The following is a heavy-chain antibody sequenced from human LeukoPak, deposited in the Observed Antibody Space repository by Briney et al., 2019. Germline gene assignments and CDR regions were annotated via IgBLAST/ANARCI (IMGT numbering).Heavy chain of an antibody. CDR3: ARDLAHPVVTANWFDP. J-gene: IGHJ5*02. D-gene: IGHD2-21*02. Sequence: SETLSLTCTVSGGSISSYYWSWIRQPAGKGLEWIGRIYTSGSTNYNPSLKSRVTMSVDTSKNQFSLKLSSVTAADTAVYYCARDLAHPVVTANWFDPRGQGTLVTVSS. V-gene: IGHV4-4*07. CDR2: IYTSGST. CDR1: GGSISSYY.